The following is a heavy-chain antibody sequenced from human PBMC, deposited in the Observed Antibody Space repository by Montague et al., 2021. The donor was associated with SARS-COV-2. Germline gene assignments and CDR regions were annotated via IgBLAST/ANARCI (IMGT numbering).Heavy chain of an antibody. V-gene: IGHV4-59*01. CDR2: IYDGGAV. D-gene: IGHD4-23*01. CDR3: VRDHPYGGPRGAYDI. Sequence: SETLSLTCTVSGGSITGYYWSWLRRSPGKGLEWIAYIYDGGAVNYNPSLWSRVTISTDTSKNQLSLKVNPVTAADTAVYYCVRDHPYGGPRGAYDIWGQGTVVTVSS. J-gene: IGHJ3*02. CDR1: GGSITGYY.